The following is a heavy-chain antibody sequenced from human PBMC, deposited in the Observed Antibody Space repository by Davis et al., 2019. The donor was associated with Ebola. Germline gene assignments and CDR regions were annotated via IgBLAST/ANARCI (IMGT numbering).Heavy chain of an antibody. CDR2: LNEDGSET. V-gene: IGHV3-7*03. CDR3: ARDLDVSRLPFGDLALGFYYGMDV. J-gene: IGHJ6*02. CDR1: GFTFNMYW. D-gene: IGHD3-10*01. Sequence: GGSLRLSCAASGFTFNMYWMSWVRQAPGKGLEWVANLNEDGSETYYVGSVKGRFSISRDNAKNAFYLQMSSLRVEDTAVYYCARDLDVSRLPFGDLALGFYYGMDVWGQGTTVTVSS.